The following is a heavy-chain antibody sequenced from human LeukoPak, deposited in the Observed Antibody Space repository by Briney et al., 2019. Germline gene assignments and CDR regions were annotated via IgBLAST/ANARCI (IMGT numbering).Heavy chain of an antibody. Sequence: SSVKVPCKASVGTFSSYAVSWVRQAPGKGLEWMGGIIPIFGTANYAQKFQGRVTITADKSTSTAYMELSSLRSEDTAVYYCAREAVGYYGSGSYLGYWGQGTLVTVSS. V-gene: IGHV1-69*06. J-gene: IGHJ4*02. CDR2: IIPIFGTA. CDR3: AREAVGYYGSGSYLGY. D-gene: IGHD3-10*01. CDR1: VGTFSSYA.